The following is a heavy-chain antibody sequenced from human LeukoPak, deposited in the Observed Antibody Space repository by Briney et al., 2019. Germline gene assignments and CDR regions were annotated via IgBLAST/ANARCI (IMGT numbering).Heavy chain of an antibody. V-gene: IGHV3-23*01. CDR3: AKINREGATTGPGGPGNFDY. J-gene: IGHJ4*02. D-gene: IGHD1-26*01. CDR2: ISGSGYST. Sequence: GGSLRLSGVASGFTFNNYAMSWVRQAPGRGLEWVSAISGSGYSTYYADSVKGRFTISRDNSKSTLFLQMNSLRAEDTAIYYCAKINREGATTGPGGPGNFDYWGQGTLVAVSS. CDR1: GFTFNNYA.